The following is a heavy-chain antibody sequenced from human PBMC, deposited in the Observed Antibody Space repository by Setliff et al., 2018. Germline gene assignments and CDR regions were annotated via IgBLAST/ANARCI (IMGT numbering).Heavy chain of an antibody. CDR1: GYTFTSYA. D-gene: IGHD3-3*01. J-gene: IGHJ5*02. Sequence: ASVKVSCKASGYTFTSYAMNWVRQAPGQGLEWMGWINTNTGNPTYAQGFTGRLVFSLDTSVCTAYLQISSLKAEDTAVYYCARGPLHYDFWSGYYTVSWFDPWGQGTLVTVSS. V-gene: IGHV7-4-1*02. CDR2: INTNTGNP. CDR3: ARGPLHYDFWSGYYTVSWFDP.